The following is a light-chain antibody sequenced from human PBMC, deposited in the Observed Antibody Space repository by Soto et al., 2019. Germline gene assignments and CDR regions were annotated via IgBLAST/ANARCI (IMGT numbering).Light chain of an antibody. CDR1: QSVSSY. CDR2: DAS. CDR3: QKFNKWPWT. V-gene: IGKV3-15*01. J-gene: IGKJ1*01. Sequence: IVLTQSPATLSLSPGERATLSCRASQSVSSYLAWYQQKPGQPPRLLIYDASMRETGVPPRFSGSGSGTEFTLTISNLQSEDFAIYFCQKFNKWPWTFGQGTKVDIK.